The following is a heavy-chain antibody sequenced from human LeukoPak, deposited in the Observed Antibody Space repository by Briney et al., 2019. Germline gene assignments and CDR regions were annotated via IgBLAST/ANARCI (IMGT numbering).Heavy chain of an antibody. Sequence: ASVKVSSKASGYTFSIYYILWVRQAPGQGLELVGIINPRGGSTTYAQKFQGRVTMTRDTSTSTVYMEVSSLRSEDTAVYYCARELGGSYNDYWGQGTLVTVSS. D-gene: IGHD1-26*01. CDR1: GYTFSIYY. V-gene: IGHV1-46*01. J-gene: IGHJ4*02. CDR3: ARELGGSYNDY. CDR2: INPRGGST.